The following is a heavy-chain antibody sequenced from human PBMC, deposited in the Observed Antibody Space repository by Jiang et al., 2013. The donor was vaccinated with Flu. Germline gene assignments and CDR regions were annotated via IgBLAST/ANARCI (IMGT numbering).Heavy chain of an antibody. CDR3: ARGYFDSNFDY. D-gene: IGHD3-9*01. J-gene: IGHJ4*02. Sequence: HWVRQAPGQGLEWMGIINPSGGSTSYAQKFQGRVTMTRDTSTSTIYMELSSLRSEDTAVYYCARGYFDSNFDYWGQGTLVTVSS. CDR2: INPSGGST. V-gene: IGHV1-46*03.